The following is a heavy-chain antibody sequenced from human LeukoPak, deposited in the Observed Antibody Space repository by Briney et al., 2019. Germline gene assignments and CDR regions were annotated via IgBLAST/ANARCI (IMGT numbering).Heavy chain of an antibody. D-gene: IGHD1-26*01. J-gene: IGHJ6*03. CDR3: ARVGGSYYYYYYYMDV. CDR1: GGSISSYY. V-gene: IGHV4-59*08. Sequence: PSETLSLTCTVSGGSISSYYWSWIRQPPGKGLEWIGYIYYSGSTNYNPSLKGRVTISVDTSKNQFSLKLSSVTAADTAVYYCARVGGSYYYYYYYMDVWGKGTTVTISS. CDR2: IYYSGST.